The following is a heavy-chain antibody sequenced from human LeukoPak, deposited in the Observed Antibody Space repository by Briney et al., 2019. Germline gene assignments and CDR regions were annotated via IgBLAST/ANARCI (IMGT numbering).Heavy chain of an antibody. V-gene: IGHV3-30*18. Sequence: PGGSLRLSCAASGFTFSSYGMHWFRQAPGKGLEWLAVMSNDGSNKYYADSVKGRFTISRDNSKNTLYLQMNSLRVEDTAVYYCAKDVLYSSSWYPFDCWGQGTLVSVSS. CDR3: AKDVLYSSSWYPFDC. CDR1: GFTFSSYG. D-gene: IGHD6-13*01. CDR2: MSNDGSNK. J-gene: IGHJ4*02.